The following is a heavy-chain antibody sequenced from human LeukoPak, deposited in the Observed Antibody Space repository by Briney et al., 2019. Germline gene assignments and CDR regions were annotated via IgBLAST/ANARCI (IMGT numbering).Heavy chain of an antibody. CDR3: AKLPGRAADY. CDR1: GFTLSNYT. Sequence: PGGSLRLSCAASGFTLSNYTMNWVRQAPGKGLEWVSYIGRSGSAIYYADSVKGRFTISRDNSKNTLYLQMNSLRAEDTAVYYCAKLPGRAADYWGQGTLVTVSS. V-gene: IGHV3-48*01. J-gene: IGHJ4*02. CDR2: IGRSGSAI.